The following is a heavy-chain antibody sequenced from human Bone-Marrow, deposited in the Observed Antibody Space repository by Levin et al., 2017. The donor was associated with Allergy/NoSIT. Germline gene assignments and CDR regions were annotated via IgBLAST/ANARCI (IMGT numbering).Heavy chain of an antibody. J-gene: IGHJ4*02. CDR2: TRDKGNSYTT. V-gene: IGHV3-72*01. Sequence: LSLTCAASGFTLSDYYMDWVRQPPGKGLEWVGRTRDKGNSYTTEYAASVKGRFTISRDDSKNSLHLQMNSLKTEDTAIYYCVRHRRYSNDYWGQGTLVTVSS. CDR3: VRHRRYSNDY. CDR1: GFTLSDYY. D-gene: IGHD5-12*01.